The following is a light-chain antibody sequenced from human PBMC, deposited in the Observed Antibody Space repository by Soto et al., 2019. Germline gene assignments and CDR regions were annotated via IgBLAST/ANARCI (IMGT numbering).Light chain of an antibody. Sequence: QSALTQPPSASGSPGQSVTISCTGTSSDVDDYNYVSWYQQHPGKAPKLMIYEVNVRPSGVPDRFSGSKSGNTASLTVSGLQAEDEADYYCAAWDDSLNGPVFGGGTKLTVL. CDR1: SSDVDDYNY. V-gene: IGLV2-8*01. CDR3: AAWDDSLNGPV. J-gene: IGLJ3*02. CDR2: EVN.